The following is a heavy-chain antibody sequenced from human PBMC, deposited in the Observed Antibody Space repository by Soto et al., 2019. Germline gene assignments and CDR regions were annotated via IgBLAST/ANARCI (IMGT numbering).Heavy chain of an antibody. CDR2: LYSGGNT. CDR3: ARVRGVENAFDI. V-gene: IGHV3-53*01. D-gene: IGHD3-10*01. J-gene: IGHJ3*02. CDR1: GFTVSDNY. Sequence: GGSLRISCAASGFTVSDNYMSWVRRAPGKGLEWVSILYSGGNTYYTDSVKGRFTISRDNFMNTLFLQMNSLRVGDTAVYYCARVRGVENAFDIWGQGTMVTVSS.